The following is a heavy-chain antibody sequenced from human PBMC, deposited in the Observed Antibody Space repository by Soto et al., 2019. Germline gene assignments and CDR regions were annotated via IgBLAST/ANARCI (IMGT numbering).Heavy chain of an antibody. CDR2: IYYSGST. D-gene: IGHD2-2*01. CDR1: GGSISSYY. V-gene: IGHV4-59*08. Sequence: SETLSLTCTVSGGSISSYYWSWIRQPPGKGLEWIGYIYYSGSTNYNPSLKSRVTISVDTSKNQFSLKLSSVTAADTAVYYCARHRYCSSTSCPPANWFDPWGQGTLVTVSS. J-gene: IGHJ5*02. CDR3: ARHRYCSSTSCPPANWFDP.